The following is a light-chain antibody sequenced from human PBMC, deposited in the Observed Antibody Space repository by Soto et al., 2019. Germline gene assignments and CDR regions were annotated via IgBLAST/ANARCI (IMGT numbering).Light chain of an antibody. CDR1: QSVSNNY. V-gene: IGKV3-20*01. Sequence: EIVLTQSPGTLSLSPGERATLSCRASQSVSNNYLAWYQQKPGQAPRLLIYDAIGRATGIPDRFSGSGSGTDFTLTISSLEPEDFAVYYCQQYGNSPRTFGQGTKLVIK. J-gene: IGKJ2*01. CDR2: DAI. CDR3: QQYGNSPRT.